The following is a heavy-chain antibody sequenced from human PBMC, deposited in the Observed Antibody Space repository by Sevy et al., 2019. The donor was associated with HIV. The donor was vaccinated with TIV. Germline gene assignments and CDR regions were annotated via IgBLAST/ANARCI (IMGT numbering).Heavy chain of an antibody. V-gene: IGHV3-23*01. CDR3: AKVYYYDSGTIIPRGMDV. Sequence: GGSLRLSRAASGFTFDNNAMYWVRQAPGKGLEWVSAISGSGFSTNYAGSVKGRFTISRDISKSTLYLQMNSLRAEDTAVYYCAKVYYYDSGTIIPRGMDVWGQGTTVTVSS. J-gene: IGHJ6*02. CDR2: ISGSGFST. D-gene: IGHD3-10*01. CDR1: GFTFDNNA.